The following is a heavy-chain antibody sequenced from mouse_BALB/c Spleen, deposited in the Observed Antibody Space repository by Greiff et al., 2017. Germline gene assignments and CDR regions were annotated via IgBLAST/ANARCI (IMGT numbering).Heavy chain of an antibody. CDR2: ISSGSSTI. Sequence: EVQLQESGGGLVQPGGSRKLSCAASGFTFSSFGMHWVRQAPEKGLEWVAYISSGSSTIYYADTVKGRFTISGDNPKNTLFLQMTSLRSEDTAMYYCARSYGNYAMDYWGQGTSVTVSS. V-gene: IGHV5-17*02. CDR1: GFTFSSFG. J-gene: IGHJ4*01. CDR3: ARSYGNYAMDY. D-gene: IGHD2-1*01.